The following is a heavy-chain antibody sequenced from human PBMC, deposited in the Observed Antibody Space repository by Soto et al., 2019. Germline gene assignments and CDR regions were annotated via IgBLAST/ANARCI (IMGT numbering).Heavy chain of an antibody. CDR1: GFTFNSYG. Sequence: QVQLVESGGGVVQPGRSLRLSCAASGFTFNSYGMHWVRQAPGKGLEWVASISHDGTNKYYVYSVKGRFTISRDNSKSTLYLQMNSLRAEDTAVYYCAKTPWEKYYSSWFDCWGQGTLVTVSS. CDR2: ISHDGTNK. D-gene: IGHD1-26*01. CDR3: AKTPWEKYYSSWFDC. J-gene: IGHJ4*02. V-gene: IGHV3-30*18.